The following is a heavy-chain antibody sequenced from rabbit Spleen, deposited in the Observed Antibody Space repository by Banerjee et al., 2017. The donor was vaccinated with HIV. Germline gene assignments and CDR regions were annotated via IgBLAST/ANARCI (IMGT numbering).Heavy chain of an antibody. J-gene: IGHJ6*01. CDR1: GFSFSSYYY. V-gene: IGHV1S45*01. Sequence: QEQLVESGGDLVKPGASLTLTCTASGFSFSSYYYMYWVRQAPGKGLEWIGCIYAGSSGSTYYASWAKGRFTISKTSSTTVTLQMTSLTAADTATYFCARDAATSFSSYGMDLWGPGTLVTVS. CDR2: IYAGSSGST. D-gene: IGHD8-1*01. CDR3: ARDAATSFSSYGMDL.